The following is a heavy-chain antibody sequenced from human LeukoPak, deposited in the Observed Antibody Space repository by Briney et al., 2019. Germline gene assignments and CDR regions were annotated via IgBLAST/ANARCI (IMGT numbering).Heavy chain of an antibody. CDR3: ASFYCSGGSCYQYFSYYYMDV. J-gene: IGHJ6*03. CDR2: INHRGST. Sequence: SETLSLTCAVYGGSFSGHYWSWIRQPPGKGLEWIGEINHRGSTNYNPSLKSRVTISVDTSKNQFSLKLSSVTAAGTAVYYCASFYCSGGSCYQYFSYYYMDVWGKGTTVTISS. D-gene: IGHD2-15*01. V-gene: IGHV4-34*01. CDR1: GGSFSGHY.